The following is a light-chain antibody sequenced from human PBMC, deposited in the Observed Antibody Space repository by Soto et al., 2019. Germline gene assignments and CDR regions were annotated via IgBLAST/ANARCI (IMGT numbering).Light chain of an antibody. V-gene: IGKV3-20*01. CDR3: QQGST. J-gene: IGKJ2*01. CDR1: QSVSSSY. Sequence: EIVLTQSPGTLSWSPGERATLSCRASQSVSSSYLAWYQQKPGQAPRLLIYGASSRATGIPDRFSGSGSGTDFTLTISGLEPEDFAVYYCQQGSTFGQGTKLEIK. CDR2: GAS.